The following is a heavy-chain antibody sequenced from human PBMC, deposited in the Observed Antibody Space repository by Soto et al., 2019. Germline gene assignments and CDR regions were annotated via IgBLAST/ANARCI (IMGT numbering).Heavy chain of an antibody. Sequence: SETLSLTCTVSGGSMRNVYWSWIRQPPGKRLEWICFIYHSGNATYNPSLTSRVTISIDTSKSQFSLSLDSVTAADTAVYFCARAHAPTLPFDYWGLGTLVTVSS. CDR1: GGSMRNVY. CDR3: ARAHAPTLPFDY. J-gene: IGHJ4*01. CDR2: IYHSGNA. V-gene: IGHV4-59*01. D-gene: IGHD2-15*01.